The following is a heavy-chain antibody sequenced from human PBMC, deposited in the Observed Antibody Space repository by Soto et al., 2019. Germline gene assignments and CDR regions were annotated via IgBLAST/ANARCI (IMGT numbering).Heavy chain of an antibody. CDR1: GFTFSSYS. Sequence: EVQLVESGGGLVQPGGSLRLSCAVSGFTFSSYSMNWVRQAPGKGLEWVSYISSSSSTIYYADSVKGRFTISRDNDKNSLYLQMNSLRAEDTAVYYCARAALYNWNDVSWFDPWGQGTLVTVSS. J-gene: IGHJ5*02. V-gene: IGHV3-48*01. CDR3: ARAALYNWNDVSWFDP. D-gene: IGHD1-1*01. CDR2: ISSSSSTI.